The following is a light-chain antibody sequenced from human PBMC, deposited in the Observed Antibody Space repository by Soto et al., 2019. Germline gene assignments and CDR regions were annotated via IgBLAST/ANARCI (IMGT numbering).Light chain of an antibody. CDR2: EVT. V-gene: IGLV2-8*01. CDR1: SSDVGNYNY. J-gene: IGLJ1*01. Sequence: QSVLTQPPSASGSPGQSVTISCTGTSSDVGNYNYVSWYQQHPGKAPKLIIYEVTKRPSGVPDRFSGSKSGSTASLTVSGLQGEDEADYYCSSYTGSNNYVFGTGTKLT. CDR3: SSYTGSNNYV.